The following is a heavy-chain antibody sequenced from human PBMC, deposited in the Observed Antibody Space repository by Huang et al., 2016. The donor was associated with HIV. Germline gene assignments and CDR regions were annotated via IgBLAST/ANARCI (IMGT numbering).Heavy chain of an antibody. J-gene: IGHJ4*02. CDR3: ARSRDYYGTSPDY. D-gene: IGHD3-10*01. Sequence: QVHLQQWGAGLLRPSETLSLTCAVYGGAFIDSYRSWIRQPPGKGQEWIGEISQSGSVKYNPSLKGRLPISLDTSKSQFYLKLISVTAADAAVYYCARSRDYYGTSPDYWGQGTLVTVSS. CDR2: ISQSGSV. V-gene: IGHV4-34*02. CDR1: GGAFIDSY.